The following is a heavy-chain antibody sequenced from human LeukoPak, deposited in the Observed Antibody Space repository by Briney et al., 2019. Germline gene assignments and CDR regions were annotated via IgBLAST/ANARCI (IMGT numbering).Heavy chain of an antibody. CDR2: ISTKKGDT. J-gene: IGHJ4*02. Sequence: ASVKVSCKASDYTFINYGICWVRQAPGQGLEWMGWISTKKGDTKYAQKFQGRVTMTTDTSTSTAYMELRSLSSDDTAVYYCARDGVPGWFEYWGQGTLVTVSS. CDR1: DYTFINYG. D-gene: IGHD6-19*01. CDR3: ARDGVPGWFEY. V-gene: IGHV1-18*01.